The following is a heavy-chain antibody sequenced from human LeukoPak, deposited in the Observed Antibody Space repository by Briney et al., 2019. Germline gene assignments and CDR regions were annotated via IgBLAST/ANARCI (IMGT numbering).Heavy chain of an antibody. Sequence: ASVKVSFKASGGTFSSYAISWVRQAPGQGLEWMGGIIPIFGTANYAQKFQGRVTITADESTSTAYMELSSLRSEDTAVYYCARPGYYDSSGYPLDYWGQGTLVTVSS. CDR3: ARPGYYDSSGYPLDY. J-gene: IGHJ4*02. D-gene: IGHD3-22*01. CDR2: IIPIFGTA. V-gene: IGHV1-69*01. CDR1: GGTFSSYA.